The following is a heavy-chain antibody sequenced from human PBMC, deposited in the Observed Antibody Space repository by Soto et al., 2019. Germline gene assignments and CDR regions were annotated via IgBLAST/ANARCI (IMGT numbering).Heavy chain of an antibody. V-gene: IGHV3-30-3*01. J-gene: IGHJ5*02. Sequence: QVQLVESGGGVVQPGRSLRLSCAASGFTFSNYAMHWVRQAPGKGLEWVAVISYDGSNKYYADSVKGRFTISRDNSKNTLYLQMNSLRAEDTAVYYCARGSTVPTRDWFDPWGQGTLVTVSS. CDR1: GFTFSNYA. CDR2: ISYDGSNK. D-gene: IGHD4-4*01. CDR3: ARGSTVPTRDWFDP.